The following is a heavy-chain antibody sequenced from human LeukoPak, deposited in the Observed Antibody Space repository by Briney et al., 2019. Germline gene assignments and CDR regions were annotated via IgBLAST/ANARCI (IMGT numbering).Heavy chain of an antibody. CDR1: GASISSGGSY. D-gene: IGHD6-13*01. Sequence: SETLSLTCTVSGASISSGGSYWSWIRQPPGKGLEWIGYIYYSGSTYNNPSLRSRLIISVDTSKNQFSLRLSSVTAADTAVYYCARGPHVSDGIAAVRIDYWGQGTLVTVSS. J-gene: IGHJ4*02. CDR2: IYYSGST. V-gene: IGHV4-30-4*01. CDR3: ARGPHVSDGIAAVRIDY.